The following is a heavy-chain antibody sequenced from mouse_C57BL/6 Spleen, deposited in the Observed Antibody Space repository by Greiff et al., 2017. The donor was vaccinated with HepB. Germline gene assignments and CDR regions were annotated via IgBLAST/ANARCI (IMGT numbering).Heavy chain of an antibody. CDR2: IDPSDSET. Sequence: QVQLQQPGAELVRPGSSVKLSFQASGYTFTSSWMHWVKQRPIQGLEWIGNIDPSDSETHYNQKFKDKATLTVDKSSSTAYMQLSSLTSEDCAVYYCASWRDYPRYFDYWGQGTTLTVSS. CDR3: ASWRDYPRYFDY. J-gene: IGHJ2*01. D-gene: IGHD5-5*01. V-gene: IGHV1-52*01. CDR1: GYTFTSSW.